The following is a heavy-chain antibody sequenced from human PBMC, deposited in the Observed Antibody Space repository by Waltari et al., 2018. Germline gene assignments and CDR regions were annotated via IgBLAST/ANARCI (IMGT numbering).Heavy chain of an antibody. CDR1: GGSISSTSYY. D-gene: IGHD3-16*01. CDR2: FYYGGRT. CDR3: ARPCCVGGGALLSLDL. J-gene: IGHJ5*02. V-gene: IGHV4-39*01. Sequence: QLQLQESGPGLVKPSETLSLTCTVSGGSISSTSYYWGCIRQPPGKGLEWIGSFYYGGRTYYNPSLKSRITISLDTSKNQFSLKLNSVTAADTAVYYCARPCCVGGGALLSLDLWGQGTLVTVSS.